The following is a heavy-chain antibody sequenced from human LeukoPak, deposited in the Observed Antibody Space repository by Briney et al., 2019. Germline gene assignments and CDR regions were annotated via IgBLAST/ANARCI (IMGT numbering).Heavy chain of an antibody. D-gene: IGHD3-16*01. CDR1: GFTFSSYA. V-gene: IGHV3-23*01. CDR3: ATRSGGFDY. Sequence: GGSLRLSCAASGFTFSSYAMSWVRQAPGKGLEWVSVISGSGGSTDYADSVKGRFTISRDNSKNTLYLQTNSLRAEDTAIYYCATRSGGFDYWGQGTLVTVSS. J-gene: IGHJ4*02. CDR2: ISGSGGST.